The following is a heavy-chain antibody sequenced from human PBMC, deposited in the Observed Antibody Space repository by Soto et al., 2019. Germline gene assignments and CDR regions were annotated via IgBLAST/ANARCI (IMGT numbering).Heavy chain of an antibody. Sequence: SETLSLTCSVSGGSVSDKTYYWSWIRQPPGKRLEWIGYAYYSGTTNYSPSLKSRVTISVDLSKNRFSLRLSSVTTADTALYYCARTTAVPNTLRSRYFFDYWGEGTLVTVSS. J-gene: IGHJ4*02. CDR3: ARTTAVPNTLRSRYFFDY. CDR1: GGSVSDKTYY. CDR2: AYYSGTT. V-gene: IGHV4-61*01. D-gene: IGHD4-17*01.